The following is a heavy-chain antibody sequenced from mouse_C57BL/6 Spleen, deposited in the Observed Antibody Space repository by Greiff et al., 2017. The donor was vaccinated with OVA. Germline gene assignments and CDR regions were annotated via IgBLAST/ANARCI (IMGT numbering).Heavy chain of an antibody. Sequence: QVQLQQPGTELVKPGASVKLSCKASGYTFTSYWMHWVKQRPGQGLEWIGNINPSNGGTNYNETFKSKATLTVDKSSSTAYMQLSSLTSEDSAVYYCARMGLWLLHFDYWGQGTTLTVSS. CDR2: INPSNGGT. V-gene: IGHV1-53*01. D-gene: IGHD2-3*01. CDR3: ARMGLWLLHFDY. CDR1: GYTFTSYW. J-gene: IGHJ2*01.